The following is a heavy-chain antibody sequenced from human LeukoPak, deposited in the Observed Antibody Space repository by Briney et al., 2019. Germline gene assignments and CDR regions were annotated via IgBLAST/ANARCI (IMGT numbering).Heavy chain of an antibody. CDR1: GFNFINFP. CDR2: IGANGDT. Sequence: GGSLRLSCAASGFNFINFPMTWFRQAPGKGLEWVSFIGANGDTNYAESAKDRFTISRDNSKRTLFLEMHSLRVEDTAVYYCARWNRKANREFFDWGQGTLVVVAS. CDR3: ARWNRKANREFFD. V-gene: IGHV3-23*01. D-gene: IGHD1-1*01. J-gene: IGHJ4*02.